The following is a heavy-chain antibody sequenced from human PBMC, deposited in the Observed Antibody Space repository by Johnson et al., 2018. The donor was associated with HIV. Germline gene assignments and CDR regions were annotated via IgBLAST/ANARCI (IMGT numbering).Heavy chain of an antibody. CDR3: ARGGVQFLEWLFTDQYGFDI. J-gene: IGHJ3*02. Sequence: QVQLVESGGGLVKPGGSLRLSCAASGFTFSNAWMSWVRQAPGKGLEWVSYISSSGSTIYYADSVKGRFTISRDNAKNSLYLQMNSLRAEDRAVYYCARGGVQFLEWLFTDQYGFDIWGQGTMVTVSS. V-gene: IGHV3-11*04. CDR1: GFTFSNAW. CDR2: ISSSGSTI. D-gene: IGHD3-3*01.